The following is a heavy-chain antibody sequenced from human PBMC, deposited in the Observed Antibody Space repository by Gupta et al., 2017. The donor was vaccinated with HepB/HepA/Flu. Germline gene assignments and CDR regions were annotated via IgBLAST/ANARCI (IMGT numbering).Heavy chain of an antibody. D-gene: IGHD2-15*01. V-gene: IGHV4-39*01. CDR1: GVSLSSSPAF. Sequence: QVQLQASGPRLVTPSETLSLTCPVSGVSLSSSPAFWAWIRQPPGQGLEWIGSVIYSGRTPYNPSPKGRVTISVDASKTQFSLSRRSMTAADRALYYCARHQDGWYFDIWGRATHVTVST. CDR3: ARHQDGWYFDI. CDR2: VIYSGRT. J-gene: IGHJ2*01.